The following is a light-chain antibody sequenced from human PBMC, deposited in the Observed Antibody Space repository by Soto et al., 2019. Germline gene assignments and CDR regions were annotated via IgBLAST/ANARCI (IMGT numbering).Light chain of an antibody. J-gene: IGKJ2*01. CDR2: GAS. CDR1: QSVSTI. V-gene: IGKV3-15*01. CDR3: QQYDNWPPYT. Sequence: EIVMTQSPATLSVSPGQRATLSCRASQSVSTILAWYQEKPGQAPRLLIYGASTRATGIPVRFSGSGSGTEFTLTISSLQSEDFGTYYCQQYDNWPPYTFGQGTKVEIK.